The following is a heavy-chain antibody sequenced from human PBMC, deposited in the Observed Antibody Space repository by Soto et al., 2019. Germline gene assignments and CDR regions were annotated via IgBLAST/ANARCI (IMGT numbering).Heavy chain of an antibody. V-gene: IGHV4-30-2*01. CDR1: GGSINSGDYA. CDR2: IYHSGST. D-gene: IGHD6-13*01. CDR3: AGILIAAAGGGLDF. J-gene: IGHJ6*02. Sequence: SETLSLSCGVSGGSINSGDYAWSWIRQPPGKGLEWMGYIYHSGSTYYNPSLKSRVTILVDRSKNQFSLKLSSVTAADTAVYYCAGILIAAAGGGLDFWGQGTTVTVSS.